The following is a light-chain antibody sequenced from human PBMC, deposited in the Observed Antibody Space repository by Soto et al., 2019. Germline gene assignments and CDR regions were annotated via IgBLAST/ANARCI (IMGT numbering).Light chain of an antibody. Sequence: EIVLTPSPATLSLSPVESATLSCRASQSVSSYLAWYQQKPGQAPRLLIYDASNRATGIPARFSGSGSGTDFTLTISSLEPEDFAVYYCQQRSNWPPLTFGGGTKVDIK. J-gene: IGKJ4*01. CDR3: QQRSNWPPLT. CDR1: QSVSSY. V-gene: IGKV3-11*01. CDR2: DAS.